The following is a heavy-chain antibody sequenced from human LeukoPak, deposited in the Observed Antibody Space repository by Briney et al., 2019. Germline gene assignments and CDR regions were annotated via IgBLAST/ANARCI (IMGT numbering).Heavy chain of an antibody. J-gene: IGHJ3*02. CDR3: ARTYDFGRGPPGDAFDN. Sequence: GGSLRLSCAASGFTFTIFGFNWVRQAPGKVPEWVSYIDARSGITYYADSVQGRSTISRDNAQESVFLQMNSLRADDTAVYYCARTYDFGRGPPGDAFDNWGPGTLVTVSS. D-gene: IGHD3-3*01. V-gene: IGHV3-48*01. CDR1: GFTFTIFG. CDR2: IDARSGIT.